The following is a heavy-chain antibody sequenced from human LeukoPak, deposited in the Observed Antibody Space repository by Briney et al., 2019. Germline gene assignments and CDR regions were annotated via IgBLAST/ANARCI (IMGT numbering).Heavy chain of an antibody. Sequence: GESLKISCKGSGYSFTSYWIGWVRQMPGKGLEWMGIIYPGDSDTRYSPSFQGQVTISADKSISTAYLQWSSLKASDTAMYYCARLDKAIESYYYYYMDVWGKGTTVTVSS. V-gene: IGHV5-51*01. CDR2: IYPGDSDT. J-gene: IGHJ6*03. CDR3: ARLDKAIESYYYYYMDV. CDR1: GYSFTSYW. D-gene: IGHD3-22*01.